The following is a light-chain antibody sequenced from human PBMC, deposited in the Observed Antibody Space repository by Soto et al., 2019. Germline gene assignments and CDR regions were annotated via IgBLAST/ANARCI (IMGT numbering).Light chain of an antibody. CDR1: NIGSKS. V-gene: IGLV3-21*04. Sequence: SYELTQPPSVSVAPGKTARITCGGNNIGSKSVHWYQQKPGQAPVLVIYYDSDRPSGIPERFSGSNSGNTATLTISRVEAGDEADYYCQVWDSNSDHVFGGGTKLTVL. J-gene: IGLJ3*02. CDR2: YDS. CDR3: QVWDSNSDHV.